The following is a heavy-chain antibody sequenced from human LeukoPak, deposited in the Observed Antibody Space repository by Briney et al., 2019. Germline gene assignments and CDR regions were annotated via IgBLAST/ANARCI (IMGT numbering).Heavy chain of an antibody. CDR3: ARGRTYYDLWSGSRRRGSYYYMDV. CDR2: INHSGST. CDR1: GGSFSGYY. V-gene: IGHV4-34*01. Sequence: SETLSLTCAVYGGSFSGYYWSWIRQPPGKGLEWIGEINHSGSTNYNPSLKSRVTISVDTSKNQFSLKLSSVTAADTAVYYCARGRTYYDLWSGSRRRGSYYYMDVWGKGTTVTVSS. J-gene: IGHJ6*03. D-gene: IGHD3-3*01.